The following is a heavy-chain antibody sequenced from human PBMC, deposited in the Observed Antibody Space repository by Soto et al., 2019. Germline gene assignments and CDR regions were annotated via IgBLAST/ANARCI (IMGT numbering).Heavy chain of an antibody. J-gene: IGHJ6*02. CDR1: GGTFSSYS. D-gene: IGHD3-9*01. V-gene: IGHV1-69*18. CDR3: ARAVVLTFTRFYDMDV. CDR2: LIPMFGTT. Sequence: QVKLVQSGAEVKTPGSSVKVSCKASGGTFSSYSINWVRQAPGQGLEWMGRLIPMFGTTDYAQRFQGRVTFTADASTSTASMEVTNLTSEDTAVYYCARAVVLTFTRFYDMDVWGQGTTVTVSS.